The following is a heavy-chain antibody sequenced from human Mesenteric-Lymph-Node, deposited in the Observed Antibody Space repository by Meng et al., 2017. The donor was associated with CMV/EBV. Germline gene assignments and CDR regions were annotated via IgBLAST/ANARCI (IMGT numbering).Heavy chain of an antibody. CDR2: IYADGST. CDR3: ARAPASYCSAASCVVLDY. D-gene: IGHD2-15*01. V-gene: IGHV3-66*01. J-gene: IGHJ4*02. CDR1: GFAMNTNY. Sequence: GGSLRLSCEASGFAMNTNYMSWVRQAPGKGLEWVSLIYADGSTYYADPVKGRFTISRDNAKNSLYLQMNSLGAEDTALYYCARAPASYCSAASCVVLDYWGQGTLVTVSS.